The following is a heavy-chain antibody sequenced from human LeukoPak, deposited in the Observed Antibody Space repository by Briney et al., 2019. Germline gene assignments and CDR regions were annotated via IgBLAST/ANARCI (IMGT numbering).Heavy chain of an antibody. CDR2: IYPGDSDT. J-gene: IGHJ4*02. V-gene: IGHV5-51*01. Sequence: GIIYPGDSDTRYSPSFQGQVTISADKSISTAYLQWSSLKASDTAMYYCARVGGSYAAVDYWGQGTLVTVSS. CDR3: ARVGGSYAAVDY. D-gene: IGHD1-26*01.